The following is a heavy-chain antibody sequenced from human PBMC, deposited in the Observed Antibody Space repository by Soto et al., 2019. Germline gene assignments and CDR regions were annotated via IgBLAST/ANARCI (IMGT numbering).Heavy chain of an antibody. J-gene: IGHJ6*02. CDR1: GLVFSDAW. CDR2: IKNGGAT. V-gene: IGHV3-15*01. D-gene: IGHD1-1*01. CDR3: TRNADVYHGMLV. Sequence: IQVEESGGGLVKPGDSLRLSCVVSGLVFSDAWVSWVRQSPGKGLEWLGRIKNGGATDYPVPVKGRFTISRDDSKNTLYLQMITLKTEDTAQDYCTRNADVYHGMLVWGQGTTVTVS.